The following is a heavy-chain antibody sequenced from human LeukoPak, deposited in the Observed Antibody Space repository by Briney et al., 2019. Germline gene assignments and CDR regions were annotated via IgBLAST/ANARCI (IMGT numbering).Heavy chain of an antibody. CDR2: ISYDGSNK. CDR3: AKQWELFYHYYYGMDV. J-gene: IGHJ6*02. Sequence: GGSLRLSCAASGFTFSSYGMHWVRQAPGKGLEWVAVISYDGSNKYYADSVKGRFTISRDNSKDTLYLQMNGLRAEDTAVYYCAKQWELFYHYYYGMDVWGQGTTVTVSS. D-gene: IGHD1-26*01. V-gene: IGHV3-30*18. CDR1: GFTFSSYG.